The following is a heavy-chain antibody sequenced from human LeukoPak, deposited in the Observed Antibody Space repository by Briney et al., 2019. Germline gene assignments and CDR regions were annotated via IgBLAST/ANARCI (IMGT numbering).Heavy chain of an antibody. J-gene: IGHJ4*02. V-gene: IGHV4-39*07. Sequence: SETLSLTCTVSGGSISSSSYYWSWIRQPPGKGLEWIGEINHSGSTNYNPSLKSRVTISVDTSKNQFSLKLSSVTAADTAVYYCARGPHSRYWGQGTLVTVSS. CDR2: INHSGST. CDR3: ARGPHSRY. CDR1: GGSISSSSYY.